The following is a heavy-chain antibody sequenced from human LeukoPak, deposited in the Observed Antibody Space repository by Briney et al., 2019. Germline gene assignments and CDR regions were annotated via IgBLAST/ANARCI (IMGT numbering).Heavy chain of an antibody. J-gene: IGHJ4*02. CDR3: TTDQWSAVADPWGFDY. D-gene: IGHD6-19*01. Sequence: ASVKVSCKVSGYTLTELSMHWVRQAPGKGLEWMGGFDPEDGETIYAQKFQGRVTMTEDTSTDTDYMELSSLRSEDTAVYYCTTDQWSAVADPWGFDYWGQGTLVTVSS. V-gene: IGHV1-24*01. CDR1: GYTLTELS. CDR2: FDPEDGET.